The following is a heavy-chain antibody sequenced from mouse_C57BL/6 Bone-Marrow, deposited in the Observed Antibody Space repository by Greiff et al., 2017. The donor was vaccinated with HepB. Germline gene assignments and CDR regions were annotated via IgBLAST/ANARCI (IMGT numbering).Heavy chain of an antibody. Sequence: EVQLVESGGGLVQPKGSLKLSCAASGFSFNTYAMNWVRQAPGKGLEWVARIRSKSNNYATYYADSVKDRFTISRDDSESMLYLQMNNLKTEDTAMYYCVRHDGYSYWYFDVWGTGTTVTVSS. CDR2: IRSKSNNYAT. V-gene: IGHV10-1*01. CDR3: VRHDGYSYWYFDV. J-gene: IGHJ1*03. D-gene: IGHD2-3*01. CDR1: GFSFNTYA.